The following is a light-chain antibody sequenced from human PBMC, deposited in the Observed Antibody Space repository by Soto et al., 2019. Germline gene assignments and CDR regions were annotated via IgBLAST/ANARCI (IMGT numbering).Light chain of an antibody. CDR2: DVS. CDR3: CSYAGSYTHYV. J-gene: IGLJ1*01. V-gene: IGLV2-11*01. CDR1: SSDVGGYNY. Sequence: QSALTQPRSVSESPGQSITISCTGTSSDVGGYNYVSWYRQHPGKAPKLMIYDVSKRPSGVPDRFSGSKSGNTASLTISGLQAEDDADYYCCSYAGSYTHYVFGTGTKVTVL.